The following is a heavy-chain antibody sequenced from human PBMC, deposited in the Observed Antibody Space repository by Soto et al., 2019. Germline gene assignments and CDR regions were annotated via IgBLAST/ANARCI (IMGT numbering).Heavy chain of an antibody. J-gene: IGHJ4*02. Sequence: GASVKVSCKASGYTFTGYYMHLVRQAPGQGLEXMGXXNXXSXGXXXAXXXQGRVTMTRDTSISTAYMELSRLRSDETAVYYCARGSGIAAAGTLYWGQGTLVTVSS. CDR1: GYTFTGYY. CDR3: ARGSGIAAAGTLY. V-gene: IGHV1-2*02. CDR2: XNXXSXGX. D-gene: IGHD6-13*01.